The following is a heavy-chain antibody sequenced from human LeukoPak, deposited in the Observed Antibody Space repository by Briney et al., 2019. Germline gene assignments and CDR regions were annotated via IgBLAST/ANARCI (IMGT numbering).Heavy chain of an antibody. CDR3: AKGNYGGNQEYFQH. CDR1: GFTFDDYA. D-gene: IGHD4-23*01. J-gene: IGHJ1*01. Sequence: PGGSLRLSCAASGFTFDDYAMHWVRQAPGKGLEWVSGISWNSGSIGYADSVKGRFTISRDNAKNSLYLQMNSLRAEDMALYYCAKGNYGGNQEYFQHWGRGTLVTVSS. V-gene: IGHV3-9*03. CDR2: ISWNSGSI.